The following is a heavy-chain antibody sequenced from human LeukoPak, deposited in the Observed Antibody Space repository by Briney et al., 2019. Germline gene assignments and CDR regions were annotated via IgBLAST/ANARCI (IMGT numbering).Heavy chain of an antibody. Sequence: GGSLRLSCAASGFTFSSYAMSWVRQAPGKGLEWVSAISGSGGSTYYADSVKGRFTISRDSSKNTLYLQMNSLRAEDTAVYYCAKGPYYYDSSGYIPFDYWGQGTLVTVSS. J-gene: IGHJ4*02. D-gene: IGHD3-22*01. CDR1: GFTFSSYA. CDR3: AKGPYYYDSSGYIPFDY. V-gene: IGHV3-23*01. CDR2: ISGSGGST.